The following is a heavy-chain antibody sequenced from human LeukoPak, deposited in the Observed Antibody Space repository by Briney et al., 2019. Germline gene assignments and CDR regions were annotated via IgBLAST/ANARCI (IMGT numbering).Heavy chain of an antibody. V-gene: IGHV1-2*02. CDR1: GYTFTSYY. CDR3: ARESRIMITFGGVIEDAFDI. Sequence: ASVKVSCKASGYTFTSYYMHWVRQAPGQGLEWMGWINPNSGFTNYAQRFQGRVTMTRDTSTSTVYMELSSLRSEDTAVYYCARESRIMITFGGVIEDAFDIWGQGTMVTVSS. CDR2: INPNSGFT. J-gene: IGHJ3*02. D-gene: IGHD3-16*02.